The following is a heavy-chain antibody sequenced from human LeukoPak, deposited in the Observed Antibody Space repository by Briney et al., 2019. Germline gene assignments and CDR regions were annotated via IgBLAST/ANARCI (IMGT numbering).Heavy chain of an antibody. J-gene: IGHJ4*02. CDR2: ISWNSGSI. D-gene: IGHD6-19*01. CDR3: ARGSGSGWYETVYFDY. Sequence: GGSLRLSCAASGFTFDDYAMHWVRQAPGKGLEWVSGISWNSGSIGYADSVKGRFTISRDNAKNSLYLQMNSLRAEDTAVYYCARGSGSGWYETVYFDYWGQGTLVTVSS. V-gene: IGHV3-9*01. CDR1: GFTFDDYA.